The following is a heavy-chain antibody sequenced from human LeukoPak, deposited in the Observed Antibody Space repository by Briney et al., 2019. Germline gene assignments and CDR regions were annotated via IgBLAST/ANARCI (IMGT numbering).Heavy chain of an antibody. V-gene: IGHV3-74*01. Sequence: PGGSLRLSCAASGFTFRNYWTHWVRQAPGKGLVWVSRINSDGSSTTYADSVKGRFTMSRDNAKNTLYLQMNSLRAEDTAVYYCARGGFGIVVVSAIDYWGQGTLVTVSS. J-gene: IGHJ4*02. D-gene: IGHD2-21*01. CDR1: GFTFRNYW. CDR3: ARGGFGIVVVSAIDY. CDR2: INSDGSST.